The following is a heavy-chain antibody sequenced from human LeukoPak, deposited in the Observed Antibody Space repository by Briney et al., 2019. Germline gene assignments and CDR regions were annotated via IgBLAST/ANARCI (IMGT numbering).Heavy chain of an antibody. V-gene: IGHV3-15*01. CDR2: IKSTTDGGTT. J-gene: IGHJ4*02. D-gene: IGHD4-17*01. CDR3: TTLAHGDYEDFDY. CDR1: GFTFSIAW. Sequence: PGGSLRLSCAASGFTFSIAWMSWVRQAPGKGLEWVGRIKSTTDGGTTDYAAPVKGRFTISRDDSKNTLYLQMNSLKTEDTAVYYCTTLAHGDYEDFDYWGQGTLVTVSS.